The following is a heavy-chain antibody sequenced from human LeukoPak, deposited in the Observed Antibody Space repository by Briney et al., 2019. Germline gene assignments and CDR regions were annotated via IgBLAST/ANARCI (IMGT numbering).Heavy chain of an antibody. D-gene: IGHD2-2*01. CDR3: ARGDCSSTSCYYDY. Sequence: GGSLRLSCAASGFTFNSYAMHWVRQAPGKGLEWVAVISYEGSNKYYADSVKGRFTISRDNSKNTLYLQMNSLRAEDTAVYYCARGDCSSTSCYYDYWGQGTLVTVSS. V-gene: IGHV3-30*01. CDR2: ISYEGSNK. CDR1: GFTFNSYA. J-gene: IGHJ4*02.